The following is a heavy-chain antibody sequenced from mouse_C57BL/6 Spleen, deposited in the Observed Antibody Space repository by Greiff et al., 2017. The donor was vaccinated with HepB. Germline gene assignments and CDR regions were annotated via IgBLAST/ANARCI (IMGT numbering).Heavy chain of an antibody. CDR1: GYTFTSYG. CDR2: IYPRSGNT. D-gene: IGHD3-2*02. CDR3: ARKGAQEDYFDY. V-gene: IGHV1-81*01. Sequence: VKLMESGAELARPGASVKLSCKASGYTFTSYGISWVKQRTGQGLEWIGEIYPRSGNTYYNEKFKGKATLTADKSSSTAYMELRSLTSEDSAVYFCARKGAQEDYFDYWGQGTTLTVSS. J-gene: IGHJ2*01.